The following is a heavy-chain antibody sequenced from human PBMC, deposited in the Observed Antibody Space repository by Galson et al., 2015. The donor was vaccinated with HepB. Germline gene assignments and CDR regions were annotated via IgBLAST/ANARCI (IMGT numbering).Heavy chain of an antibody. CDR2: IKSKTDGGTT. CDR3: TTDLAMIVETYYFDY. D-gene: IGHD3-22*01. J-gene: IGHJ4*02. CDR1: GFTFSNAW. Sequence: SLRLSCAASGFTFSNAWMNWVRQAPGKGLEWVGRIKSKTDGGTTDYAAPVKGRFTISRDDSKNTLYLQMNSLKTEDTAVYYCTTDLAMIVETYYFDYWGQGTLVTVSS. V-gene: IGHV3-15*07.